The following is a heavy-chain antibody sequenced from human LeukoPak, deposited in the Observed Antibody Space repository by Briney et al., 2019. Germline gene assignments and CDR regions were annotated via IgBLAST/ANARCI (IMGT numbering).Heavy chain of an antibody. J-gene: IGHJ4*02. V-gene: IGHV4-4*09. CDR3: ARERYDFWSFDS. Sequence: SETLSLTCTVSGGSFSTYYWSWVRQPPGKGLEWIGYIYTTGSTSYNPSLKSRVTMSVDTSKRQFSLRLSSVSAADTAVYYCARERYDFWSFDSWGQGALVTVSS. CDR2: IYTTGST. D-gene: IGHD3-3*01. CDR1: GGSFSTYY.